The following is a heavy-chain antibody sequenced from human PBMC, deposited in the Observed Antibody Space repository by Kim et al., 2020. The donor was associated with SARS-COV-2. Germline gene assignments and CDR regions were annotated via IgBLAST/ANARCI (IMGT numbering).Heavy chain of an antibody. D-gene: IGHD3-10*01. CDR2: IYYSGST. Sequence: ETLSLTCTVSGGSISSSSYYWGWIRQPPGKGLEWIGSIYYSGSTYYNPSLKSRVTISVDTSKNQFSLKLSSVTAADTAVYYCARERYYYGSGSYGNWFDPWGQGTLVTVSS. J-gene: IGHJ5*02. CDR1: GGSISSSSYY. CDR3: ARERYYYGSGSYGNWFDP. V-gene: IGHV4-39*07.